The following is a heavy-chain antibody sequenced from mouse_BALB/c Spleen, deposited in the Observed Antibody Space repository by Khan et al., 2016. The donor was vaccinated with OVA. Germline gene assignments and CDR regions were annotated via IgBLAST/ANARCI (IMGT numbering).Heavy chain of an antibody. CDR2: INPHIGET. CDR1: GYSFTGYF. J-gene: IGHJ2*01. D-gene: IGHD1-1*01. CDR3: TRSYRSDFDY. V-gene: IGHV1-20*02. Sequence: IQLVQSGPELVRPGASVKISCKASGYSFTGYFMNWVMQSHGKSLEWIGRINPHIGETFYNQRFKDKATLTVDESSSTAHMKLRSLASEDSAVYYGTRSYRSDFDYWGQGTTLTVSS.